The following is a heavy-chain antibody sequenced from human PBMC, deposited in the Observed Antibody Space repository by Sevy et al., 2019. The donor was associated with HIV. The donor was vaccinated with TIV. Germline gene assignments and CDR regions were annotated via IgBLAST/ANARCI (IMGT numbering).Heavy chain of an antibody. CDR2: IKSKTDGGTT. CDR3: TPNSKKRGLSALLDY. J-gene: IGHJ4*02. D-gene: IGHD3-10*01. Sequence: GGSLRLSCAASGFTFSNAWMSWVRQAPGKGLEWVGRIKSKTDGGTTDYAAPVKGTFTISRDDSKNTLYLQMNSLKTEDTAIYYSTPNSKKRGLSALLDYWGQGTLVTVSS. CDR1: GFTFSNAW. V-gene: IGHV3-15*01.